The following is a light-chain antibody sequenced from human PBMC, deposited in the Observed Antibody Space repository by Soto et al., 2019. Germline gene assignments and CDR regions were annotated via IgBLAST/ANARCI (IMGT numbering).Light chain of an antibody. Sequence: DIQMTQPPSTLSASVGDRVTITCRASQSISSWLAWYQQKPGKAPKLLIYDASSLESGAPSRFSGSGSGTEITLTISSLQADDFATYYCQQYNSYSTFGQGTKVEIK. CDR2: DAS. V-gene: IGKV1-5*01. J-gene: IGKJ1*01. CDR3: QQYNSYST. CDR1: QSISSW.